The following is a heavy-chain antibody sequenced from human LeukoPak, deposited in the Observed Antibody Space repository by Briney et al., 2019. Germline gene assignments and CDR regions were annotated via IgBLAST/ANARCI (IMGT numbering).Heavy chain of an antibody. J-gene: IGHJ6*02. D-gene: IGHD1-14*01. Sequence: PGGSLRLPCKASGFLSSRYRLYGARHCPGKGLVCVSHIITDGSSTRYADSVGGGFTISRDNAKNTLFLRMSGLTAEDTAVYYCGRGWYYGLDVWGQGTTVIVSS. CDR3: GRGWYYGLDV. CDR1: GFLSSRYR. CDR2: IITDGSST. V-gene: IGHV3-74*01.